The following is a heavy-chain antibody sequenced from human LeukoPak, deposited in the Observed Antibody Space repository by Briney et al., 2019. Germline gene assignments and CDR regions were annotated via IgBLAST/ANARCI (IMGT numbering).Heavy chain of an antibody. D-gene: IGHD5-18*01. Sequence: GGSLRLSCAASGFTFGDYAMHWVRQAPGKGLEWVSGINWNSNTIGYADSVKGRFTISRDNAKNSLYLQMNSLSAEDTALYCCAKDRGSGYSYGLASDYWGQGTLVTVSS. CDR3: AKDRGSGYSYGLASDY. CDR1: GFTFGDYA. J-gene: IGHJ4*02. V-gene: IGHV3-9*01. CDR2: INWNSNTI.